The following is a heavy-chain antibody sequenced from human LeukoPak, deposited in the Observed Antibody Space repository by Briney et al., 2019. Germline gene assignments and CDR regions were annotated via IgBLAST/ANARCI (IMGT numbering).Heavy chain of an antibody. J-gene: IGHJ4*01. V-gene: IGHV1-24*01. CDR3: ATDLFRGSSGDY. Sequence: ASVNVSCKVSGYTLTELSMHWVRQAPGKGLEWMGGFDPEDGETIYAQKFQGRVTMTEDTSTDTAYMELSSLRSEDTAVYYCATDLFRGSSGDYWGQGTLVTVSS. CDR1: GYTLTELS. D-gene: IGHD6-6*01. CDR2: FDPEDGET.